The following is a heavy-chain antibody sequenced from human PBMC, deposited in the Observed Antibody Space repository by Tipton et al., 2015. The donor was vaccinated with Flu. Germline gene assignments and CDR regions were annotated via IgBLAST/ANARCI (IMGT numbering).Heavy chain of an antibody. CDR2: ISSSGSTI. J-gene: IGHJ2*01. V-gene: IGHV3-11*01. D-gene: IGHD2-21*01. Sequence: SLRLSCAASGFTFSDYYMSWIRQAPGKGLEWVSYISSSGSTIYYADSVKGRFTISRDNAKNSLHLQMNSLRAVDTAVYYCTRVVVVVAIPTWFFDLSGRGTLFTVSS. CDR1: GFTFSDYY. CDR3: TRVVVVVAIPTWFFDL.